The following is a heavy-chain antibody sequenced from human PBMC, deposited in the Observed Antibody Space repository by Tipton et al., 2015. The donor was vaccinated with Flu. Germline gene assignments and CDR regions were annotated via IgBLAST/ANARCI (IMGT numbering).Heavy chain of an antibody. CDR3: ARHRRSTLAH. V-gene: IGHV4-59*08. J-gene: IGHJ4*02. CDR2: IYYTGST. CDR1: GASFSGYY. Sequence: TLSLTCAVYGASFSGYYWSWIRQPPGKGLEWIGYIYYTGSTHYNPSLKSRVIISVDTSQNVLSLQLSSVIAADTAVYYCARHRRSTLAHWGQGVLVTVSS.